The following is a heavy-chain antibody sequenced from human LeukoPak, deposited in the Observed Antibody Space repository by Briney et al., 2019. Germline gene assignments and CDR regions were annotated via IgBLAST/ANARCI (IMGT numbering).Heavy chain of an antibody. D-gene: IGHD2-21*02. CDR2: IIPIFGTA. V-gene: IGHV1-69*05. CDR1: GGTFSSYA. Sequence: ASVKVSCKASGGTFSSYAISWVRQAPGQGLEWMGGIIPIFGTANYAQKLQGRVTMTTDTSTSTAYMELRSLRSDDTAVYYCARVGEYCGGDCYYYYYYYMDVWGKGTTVTVSS. CDR3: ARVGEYCGGDCYYYYYYYMDV. J-gene: IGHJ6*03.